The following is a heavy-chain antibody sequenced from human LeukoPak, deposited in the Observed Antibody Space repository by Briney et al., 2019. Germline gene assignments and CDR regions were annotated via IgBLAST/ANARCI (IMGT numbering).Heavy chain of an antibody. CDR2: ISWNSGSI. V-gene: IGHV3-9*01. J-gene: IGHJ6*03. D-gene: IGHD3-3*01. CDR1: GFTFDDYA. CDR3: AKIGRSYDFWTGYYEEEVDYMDV. Sequence: GGSLRLSCAASGFTFDDYAMHWVRQAPGKGLEWVSGISWNSGSIGYADSVKGRFTISRDNSKNTLYLQMNSLRAEDTAVYYCAKIGRSYDFWTGYYEEEVDYMDVWGKGTTVTVSS.